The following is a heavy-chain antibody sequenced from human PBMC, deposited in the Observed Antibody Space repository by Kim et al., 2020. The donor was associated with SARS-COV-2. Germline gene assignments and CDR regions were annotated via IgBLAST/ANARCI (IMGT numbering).Heavy chain of an antibody. CDR3: ARARSGVGATEFDY. J-gene: IGHJ4*02. CDR1: GYTFTGYY. D-gene: IGHD1-26*01. V-gene: IGHV1-2*02. CDR2: INPNSGGT. Sequence: ASVKVSCKASGYTFTGYYMHWVRQAPGQGLEWMGWINPNSGGTNYAQKFQGRVTMTRDTSISTAYMELSRLRSDETAVYYCARARSGVGATEFDYWGQGTLVTVSS.